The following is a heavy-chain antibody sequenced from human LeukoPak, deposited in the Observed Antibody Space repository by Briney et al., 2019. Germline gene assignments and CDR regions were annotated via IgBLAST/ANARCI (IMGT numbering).Heavy chain of an antibody. D-gene: IGHD3-22*01. V-gene: IGHV3-9*01. CDR2: INWNSDSI. CDR3: ARVFYYDSSGYLNY. Sequence: GGSLRLSCAVSGFTFDDYAMHWVRQVPGKGLEWVSGINWNSDSIGYADSVKGRFTISRDNAKNTLYLQMNSLRAEDTAVYYCARVFYYDSSGYLNYWGQGTLVTVSS. CDR1: GFTFDDYA. J-gene: IGHJ4*02.